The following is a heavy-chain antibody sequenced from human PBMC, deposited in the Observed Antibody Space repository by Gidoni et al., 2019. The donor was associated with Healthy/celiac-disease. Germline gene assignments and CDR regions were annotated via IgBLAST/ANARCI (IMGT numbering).Heavy chain of an antibody. J-gene: IGHJ3*02. CDR3: ARGYSDSSGYYSDAFDI. Sequence: EVQLVESGGGLVQPGGSLRLSCAASGFTFSTYSMNWVRQAPGKGLEWVSYISSSSGTMYYADSVKGRFSISRDNAKKSLYLQMNSLRAEDTAVYYCARGYSDSSGYYSDAFDIWGQGTMVTVSS. CDR1: GFTFSTYS. D-gene: IGHD3-22*01. CDR2: ISSSSGTM. V-gene: IGHV3-48*04.